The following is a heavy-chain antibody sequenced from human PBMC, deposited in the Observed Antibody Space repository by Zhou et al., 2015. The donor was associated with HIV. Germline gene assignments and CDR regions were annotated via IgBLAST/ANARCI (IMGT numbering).Heavy chain of an antibody. CDR2: INPNSGGT. CDR3: ELVAAAGLNYYYYYMDV. V-gene: IGHV1-2*06. J-gene: IGHJ6*03. D-gene: IGHD6-13*01. CDR1: GYTFTGYY. Sequence: QVQLVQSGAEVKKPGASVKVSCKASGYTFTGYYMHWVRQAPGQGLEWMGRINPNSGGTNYAQKFQGRVTMTRDTSISTAYMELSRLRSDDTAVYYCELVAAAGLNYYYYYMDVWGKGTTVTVSS.